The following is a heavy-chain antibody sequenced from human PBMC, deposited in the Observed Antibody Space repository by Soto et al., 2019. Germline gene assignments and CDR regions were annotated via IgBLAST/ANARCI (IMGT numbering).Heavy chain of an antibody. V-gene: IGHV3-23*01. CDR2: ISGSGGYT. CDR1: GFTFSRYA. CDR3: AQDQGVGANHFDY. J-gene: IGHJ4*02. Sequence: EMQLLESGGGLVQPGGSLRLSCAATGFTFSRYAMSWVLQALGKGLEWVSAISGSGGYTYYADSVKGRFTISRDILKNTLYLQMNRLRAEDTAVYYCAQDQGVGANHFDYWGQGTLVTVSS. D-gene: IGHD1-26*01.